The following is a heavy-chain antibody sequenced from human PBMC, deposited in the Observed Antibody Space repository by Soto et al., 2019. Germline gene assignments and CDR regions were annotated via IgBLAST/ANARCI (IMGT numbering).Heavy chain of an antibody. V-gene: IGHV3-30*03. J-gene: IGHJ4*02. CDR1: GFTFSSYG. CDR2: ISYDGSNK. Sequence: PGGSLRLSCAASGFTFSSYGMHWVRQAPGKGLEWVEVISYDGSNKYYADSVKGRFTISRDNSKNTLYLQINSLRAEDTAVYYCAPWFGAFDYWGQGTLVTVSS. CDR3: APWFGAFDY. D-gene: IGHD3-10*01.